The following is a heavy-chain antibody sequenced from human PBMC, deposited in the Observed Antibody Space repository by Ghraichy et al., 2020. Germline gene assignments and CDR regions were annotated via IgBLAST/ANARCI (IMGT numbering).Heavy chain of an antibody. CDR2: IYYTGST. CDR1: GGSIRNYF. D-gene: IGHD3-3*01. V-gene: IGHV4-59*01. Sequence: ESLNISCTVSGGSIRNYFWNWIRRPPGKGLEWIGFIYYTGSTNYNPSLKSRVTISVDTSKNQFSLRLSSVTAADTAVYYCARADRLTIFGVVLDVWGKGTTVTVSS. CDR3: ARADRLTIFGVVLDV. J-gene: IGHJ6*04.